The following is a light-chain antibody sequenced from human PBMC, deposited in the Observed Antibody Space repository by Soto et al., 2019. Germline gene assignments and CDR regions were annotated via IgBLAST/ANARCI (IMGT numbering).Light chain of an antibody. Sequence: DIQMTQSPSSLSASVGDRVTITCRASQSISSYLNWYQQKPGKAPKLLIYAASSLQSGVPSRFSGSGSGTDFTLTISSLQPEDFATYYCQQSYLNPFTFGPGTKVEIK. J-gene: IGKJ3*01. V-gene: IGKV1-39*01. CDR1: QSISSY. CDR2: AAS. CDR3: QQSYLNPFT.